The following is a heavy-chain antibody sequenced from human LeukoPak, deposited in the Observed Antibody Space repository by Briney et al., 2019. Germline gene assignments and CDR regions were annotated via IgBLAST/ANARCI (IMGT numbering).Heavy chain of an antibody. J-gene: IGHJ4*02. D-gene: IGHD2-2*01. CDR2: ISSSGQTT. V-gene: IGHV3-48*01. Sequence: PGGSLRLSCAASGFTLSRYSMNWVRQAPGKGLDWVSFISSSGQTTFYADSVKGRFTISRDNAQNSLYLQMSSLRGDDTAVYYCARATEADCTRTTCLDDFDYWGQGTLVTVSS. CDR1: GFTLSRYS. CDR3: ARATEADCTRTTCLDDFDY.